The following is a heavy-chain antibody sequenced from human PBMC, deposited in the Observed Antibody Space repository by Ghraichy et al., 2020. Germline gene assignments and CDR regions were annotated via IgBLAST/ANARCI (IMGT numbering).Heavy chain of an antibody. CDR3: ARRGRGYSLVYYGLDV. D-gene: IGHD5-12*01. CDR1: GGSIRGHY. CDR2: VHYTGNT. J-gene: IGHJ6*02. Sequence: SQTLSLTCTVSGGSIRGHYWSWVRQPPGKGLEWIGYVHYTGNTDYSPSMKSRATISLDTPRNQFSLTLTSVTAADTAVYYCARRGRGYSLVYYGLDVWGQGTTVTVSS. V-gene: IGHV4-59*08.